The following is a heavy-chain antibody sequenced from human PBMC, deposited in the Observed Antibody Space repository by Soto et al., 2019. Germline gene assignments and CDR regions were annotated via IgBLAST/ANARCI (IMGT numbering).Heavy chain of an antibody. Sequence: QVQLVQSGAEVKKPGASVKVSCKASGYTFTIYYMHWVRQAPGQGLEWMGIIDPSGGGTSYAQKFQGRLTMTRDTSTSTVYMELSSLRYEATAVYYCARDRVDCSGGNCWRSVEDTWGQGTLVTVST. CDR1: GYTFTIYY. V-gene: IGHV1-46*01. CDR2: IDPSGGGT. J-gene: IGHJ5*02. D-gene: IGHD2-15*01. CDR3: ARDRVDCSGGNCWRSVEDT.